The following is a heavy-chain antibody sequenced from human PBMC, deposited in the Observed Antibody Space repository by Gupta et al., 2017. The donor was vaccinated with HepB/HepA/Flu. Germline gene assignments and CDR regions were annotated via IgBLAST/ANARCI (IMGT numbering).Heavy chain of an antibody. CDR2: IDSSSTTI. J-gene: IGHJ4*02. D-gene: IGHD6-19*01. CDR3: VKRKGGSGWFDWDD. CDR1: GFPFSSYS. Sequence: EVQLVESGGGLVQPGGSLRLTCAASGFPFSSYSMTWVRQAPGKGLECVSYIDSSSTTIYYADSVKGRFTISRDNAKNSLYLQMNSLRDEDTAVYYCVKRKGGSGWFDWDDWGQGTLVTVSS. V-gene: IGHV3-48*02.